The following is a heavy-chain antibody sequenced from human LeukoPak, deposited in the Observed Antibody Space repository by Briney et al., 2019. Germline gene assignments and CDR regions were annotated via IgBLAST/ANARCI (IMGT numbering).Heavy chain of an antibody. V-gene: IGHV4-34*01. CDR2: INHSGST. CDR1: GGSFSGYY. D-gene: IGHD3-22*01. Sequence: SETLSLTCAVYGGSFSGYYWSWIRQPPGKGLEGSGEINHSGSTNYNPYLKSRVTISVDTSKNQFSLKLSSVTAADTAVYYCARDNSDYYDSSGSYDYWGQGTLVTVSS. J-gene: IGHJ4*02. CDR3: ARDNSDYYDSSGSYDY.